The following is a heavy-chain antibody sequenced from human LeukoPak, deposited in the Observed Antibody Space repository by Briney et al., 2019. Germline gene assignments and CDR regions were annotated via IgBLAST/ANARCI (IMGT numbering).Heavy chain of an antibody. CDR3: VRGQTSLDNWIDP. Sequence: GGSLRLSCEASGFTLSNYGMNWVRQAPGKGLEWVSYIRPNDGTTHYADSVKGRFTISRDNAKNSLSLQMTSLRADDTAVYYCVRGQTSLDNWIDPWGQGTLVIVSS. J-gene: IGHJ5*02. CDR1: GFTLSNYG. V-gene: IGHV3-48*01. CDR2: IRPNDGTT.